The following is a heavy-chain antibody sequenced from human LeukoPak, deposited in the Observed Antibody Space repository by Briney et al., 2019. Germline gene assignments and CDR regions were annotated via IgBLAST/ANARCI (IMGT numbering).Heavy chain of an antibody. CDR3: AKAGRGYCSSTSCYAGY. Sequence: QAGGSLRLSCAASGFTFSSYEMNWVRQAPGKGLEWVAFIRYDGSNKYYADSVKGRFTISRDNSKNTLYLQMNSLRAEDTAVYYCAKAGRGYCSSTSCYAGYWGQGTLVTVSS. D-gene: IGHD2-2*01. V-gene: IGHV3-30*02. J-gene: IGHJ4*02. CDR1: GFTFSSYE. CDR2: IRYDGSNK.